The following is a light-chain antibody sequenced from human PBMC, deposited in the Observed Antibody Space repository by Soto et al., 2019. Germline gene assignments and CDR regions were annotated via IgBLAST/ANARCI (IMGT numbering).Light chain of an antibody. J-gene: IGLJ2*01. CDR3: QTWGTGIHVV. V-gene: IGLV4-69*01. CDR2: LNSDGSP. Sequence: QSVLTQSPSASASLGASVKLTCTLSSGHSSYAIAWHQQQPEKGPRYLMKLNSDGSPCKGDGIPDRFSGSSSGAERYLTISSLQSEYEADYYCQTWGTGIHVVFGGGTKVTV. CDR1: SGHSSYA.